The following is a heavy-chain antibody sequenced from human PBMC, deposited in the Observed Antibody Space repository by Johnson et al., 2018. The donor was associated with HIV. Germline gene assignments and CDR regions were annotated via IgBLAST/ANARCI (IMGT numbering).Heavy chain of an antibody. Sequence: MLLVESGGGLVQPGGSLRLSCAASGFTVSSNYMNWVRQAPGKGLEWVSVIYSGGSTYYADSVKGRFTISRDNSKNTVYLQMNSLSAEDTAVYYCARVGQLARTHAFDIWGQGTMVTVSS. D-gene: IGHD6-13*01. CDR1: GFTVSSNY. CDR2: IYSGGST. CDR3: ARVGQLARTHAFDI. V-gene: IGHV3-66*02. J-gene: IGHJ3*02.